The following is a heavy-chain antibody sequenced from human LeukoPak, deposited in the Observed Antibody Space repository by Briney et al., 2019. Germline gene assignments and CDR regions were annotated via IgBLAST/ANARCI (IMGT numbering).Heavy chain of an antibody. CDR2: ISSSGGDT. D-gene: IGHD6-13*01. CDR3: AKDHVSSDP. V-gene: IGHV3-23*01. Sequence: GGSLRLSCVASGFTFSISAMTWVRQAPGKGLEWVSVISSSGGDTHYADSVKGRFTISRDNSKNTLYLQMNSLRAEDTAVYYCAKDHVSSDPWGQGTLVTVSS. CDR1: GFTFSISA. J-gene: IGHJ5*02.